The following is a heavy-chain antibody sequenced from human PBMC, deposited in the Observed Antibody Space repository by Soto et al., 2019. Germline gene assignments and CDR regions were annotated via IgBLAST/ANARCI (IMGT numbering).Heavy chain of an antibody. CDR1: GSTFSNDW. D-gene: IGHD4-4*01. Sequence: GGSLRLSCAVSGSTFSNDWMHWVRHAPGKGLVWVSHINSDGSSTNYADFVKGRFTIARDNAKNTVYLQMNSLRAEDTAVYYCARDRPYSPHVWGPGTRVTGSS. V-gene: IGHV3-74*01. J-gene: IGHJ6*02. CDR2: INSDGSST. CDR3: ARDRPYSPHV.